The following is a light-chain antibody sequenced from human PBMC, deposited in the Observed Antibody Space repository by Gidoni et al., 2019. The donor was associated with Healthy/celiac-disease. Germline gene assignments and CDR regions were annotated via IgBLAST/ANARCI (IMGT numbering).Light chain of an antibody. CDR1: QSISSY. V-gene: IGKV1-39*01. J-gene: IGKJ2*03. Sequence: DIQRTQSPSSLSASVGDRVTITCRASQSISSYLNWYQQKPGKAPTLLIYAASSLQSGVPSRFSGSGSGTDFTLTISSLQPEDFATYYCQQSYSTPPGFGQGTKLEIK. CDR2: AAS. CDR3: QQSYSTPPG.